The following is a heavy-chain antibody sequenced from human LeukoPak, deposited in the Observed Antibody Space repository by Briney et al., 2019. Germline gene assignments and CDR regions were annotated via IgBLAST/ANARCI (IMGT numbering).Heavy chain of an antibody. J-gene: IGHJ6*02. CDR2: IWYDGSNK. Sequence: GRSLRLSCAASGFTFSSYGMHWVRQAPGKGLEWVAVIWYDGSNKYYADSVKGRFTISRDNSKNTLYLQMNSLRAEDTAVYYCARGRPLYSSGWYVHPNYYYGMDVWGQGTTVTVSS. D-gene: IGHD6-19*01. CDR1: GFTFSSYG. CDR3: ARGRPLYSSGWYVHPNYYYGMDV. V-gene: IGHV3-33*01.